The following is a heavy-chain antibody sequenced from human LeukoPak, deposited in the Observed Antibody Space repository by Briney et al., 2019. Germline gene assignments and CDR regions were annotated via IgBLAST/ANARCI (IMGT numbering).Heavy chain of an antibody. CDR3: TRSAFGAPPGDY. V-gene: IGHV3-49*04. CDR1: GFTFGDYA. CDR2: IRSKAYGGTT. D-gene: IGHD3-3*01. J-gene: IGHJ4*02. Sequence: PGGSLRLSCTASGFTFGDYAMSWVRQAPGKGLEWVGFIRSKAYGGTTEYAASVKGRFTISRDDSKSIAYLQMNSLKTEDTAVYYCTRSAFGAPPGDYWGQGTLVTVSS.